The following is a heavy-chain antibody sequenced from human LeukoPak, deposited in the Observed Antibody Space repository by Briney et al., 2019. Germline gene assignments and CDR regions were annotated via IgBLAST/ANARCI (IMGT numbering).Heavy chain of an antibody. CDR2: ISSNGGST. CDR1: GFSFSSNA. CDR3: ASTYHYDSSGYYPFDY. J-gene: IGHJ4*02. D-gene: IGHD3-22*01. V-gene: IGHV3-64D*09. Sequence: GGSLRLSCSASGFSFSSNAMHWVRQAPGKGLEYVSGISSNGGSTGYADSVKGGFTISRDNSKRGMFLQMSSLRPEDTAIYYCASTYHYDSSGYYPFDYWGQGTLVTVSS.